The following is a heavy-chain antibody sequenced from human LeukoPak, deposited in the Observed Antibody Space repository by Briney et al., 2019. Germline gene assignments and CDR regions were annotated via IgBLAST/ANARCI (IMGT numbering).Heavy chain of an antibody. Sequence: SETLSLTCTVSGYSISSGYYWSWIRQPAGKGLEWIGRIYTSGSTNYNPSLKSRVTMSVDTSKNQFSLKLSSVTAADTAVYYCARLWGRGKTDYWGQGTLVTVSS. CDR2: IYTSGST. CDR3: ARLWGRGKTDY. CDR1: GYSISSGYY. V-gene: IGHV4-4*07. J-gene: IGHJ4*02. D-gene: IGHD3-16*01.